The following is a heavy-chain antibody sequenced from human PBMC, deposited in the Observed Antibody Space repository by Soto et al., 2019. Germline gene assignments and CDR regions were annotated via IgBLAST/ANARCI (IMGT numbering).Heavy chain of an antibody. CDR2: VHFSGSA. D-gene: IGHD5-18*01. J-gene: IGHJ5*02. CDR3: ARRGPNNSYGYDHRLDP. Sequence: QLQLQESGPGLMKPSETLSLTCSVSGGSISSNSYFWDWIRQSPGTGLEWIGRVHFSGSAYYNPSPKRRVTISVGTSKNQCARKLTSGTAADRAVYYCARRGPNNSYGYDHRLDPWGQGTRVTVSS. CDR1: GGSISSNSYF. V-gene: IGHV4-39*01.